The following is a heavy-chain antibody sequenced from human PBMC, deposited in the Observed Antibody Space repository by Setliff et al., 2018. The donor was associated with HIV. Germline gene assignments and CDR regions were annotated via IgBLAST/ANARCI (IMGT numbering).Heavy chain of an antibody. CDR3: ASGRGEYSSGWYRNALDI. V-gene: IGHV1-18*01. CDR1: GHIITELS. D-gene: IGHD6-19*01. CDR2: ISAYNANT. Sequence: ASVKVSCKVSGHIITELSMHWVRQAPGKGLEWMGWISAYNANTNYAQKVQGRVTMTTDTSTSTAYMELRSLRSDDTAIYYCASGRGEYSSGWYRNALDIWGQGTMVTVSS. J-gene: IGHJ3*02.